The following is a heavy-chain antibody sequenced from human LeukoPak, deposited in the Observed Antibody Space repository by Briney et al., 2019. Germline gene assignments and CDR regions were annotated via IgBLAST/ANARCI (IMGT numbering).Heavy chain of an antibody. D-gene: IGHD4-23*01. CDR2: ISYDGSNK. Sequence: PGRSLRLSCAASGFTFSNHGMHWVRQAPGKGLEWVAVISYDGSNKYYADSVKGRFTISRDNSKNTLYLQMNSLRAEDTAVYYCANPSYGGNVDYWGQGTLVTVSS. J-gene: IGHJ4*02. CDR3: ANPSYGGNVDY. V-gene: IGHV3-30*18. CDR1: GFTFSNHG.